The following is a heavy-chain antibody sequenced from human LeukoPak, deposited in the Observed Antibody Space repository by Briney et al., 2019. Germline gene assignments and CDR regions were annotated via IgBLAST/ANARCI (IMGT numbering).Heavy chain of an antibody. J-gene: IGHJ3*02. V-gene: IGHV4-61*02. CDR1: GGLIGSGFY. CDR3: ARVPGVRSSSIVHGFDI. D-gene: IGHD6-6*01. CDR2: IYTSGIT. Sequence: PSETLSLTCTVSGGLIGSGFYWSWIRQPAGKGLEWIGRIYTSGITNYNPYLKGRVTISADTSKNQFFLKLSSVTAADTAVYYCARVPGVRSSSIVHGFDIWGQGTSVTVSS.